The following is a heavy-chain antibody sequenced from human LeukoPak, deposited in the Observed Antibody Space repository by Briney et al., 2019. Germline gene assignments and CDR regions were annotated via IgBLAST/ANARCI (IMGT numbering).Heavy chain of an antibody. CDR3: ARGPPTDYYDSSGFYYVFDY. CDR1: GGSFSGYY. V-gene: IGHV4-34*01. D-gene: IGHD3-22*01. J-gene: IGHJ4*02. CDR2: INHSGST. Sequence: SETLSLTCAVYGGSFSGYYWSWIRQPPGKGLEWIGEINHSGSTNYNPSLKGRVTISVDTSKNQFSLKLSSVTAADTAVYFCARGPPTDYYDSSGFYYVFDYWGQGTLVTVSS.